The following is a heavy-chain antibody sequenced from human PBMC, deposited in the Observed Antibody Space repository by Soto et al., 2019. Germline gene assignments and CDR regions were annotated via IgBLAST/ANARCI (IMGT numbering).Heavy chain of an antibody. CDR3: VGSRSAFDI. CDR1: GGSISSYY. Sequence: PSETLSLTCTVSGGSISSYYWSWIRQPPGKGLEWIGYIYYSGSTNYNPSLKSRVTISVDTSKNQFSLKPSPVTAADTAVYYCVGSRSAFDIWGQGTMVTVSS. V-gene: IGHV4-59*01. J-gene: IGHJ3*02. D-gene: IGHD3-16*01. CDR2: IYYSGST.